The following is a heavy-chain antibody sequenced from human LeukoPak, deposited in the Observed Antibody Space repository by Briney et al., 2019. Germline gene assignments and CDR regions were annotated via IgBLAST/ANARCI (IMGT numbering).Heavy chain of an antibody. CDR3: ARESTAGYNSSWYGFRN. Sequence: GGSLRLSCGASGFTFSGYWMSWVRQAPGKGLEWVANINQDGSEKYYVDSVKGRFTISRDNAKNSLFLQMGRLRVEDTAVYYCARESTAGYNSSWYGFRNWGQGTLVSVSS. CDR2: INQDGSEK. J-gene: IGHJ1*01. D-gene: IGHD6-13*01. CDR1: GFTFSGYW. V-gene: IGHV3-7*01.